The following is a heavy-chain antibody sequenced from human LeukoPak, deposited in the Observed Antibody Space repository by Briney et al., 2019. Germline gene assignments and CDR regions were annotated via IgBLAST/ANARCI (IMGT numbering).Heavy chain of an antibody. J-gene: IGHJ4*02. CDR2: IYEGETT. V-gene: IGHV4-38-2*02. Sequence: PSETLSLTCTVSGYSITSGHYWGWIRQPPGKGVEWIASIYEGETTYYNPSLKGRLTISVDTSKNQFSLKLRSVTAADTAVYYCARVDYGDYSKDFDYWGQGTLVTVSS. D-gene: IGHD4-17*01. CDR1: GYSITSGHY. CDR3: ARVDYGDYSKDFDY.